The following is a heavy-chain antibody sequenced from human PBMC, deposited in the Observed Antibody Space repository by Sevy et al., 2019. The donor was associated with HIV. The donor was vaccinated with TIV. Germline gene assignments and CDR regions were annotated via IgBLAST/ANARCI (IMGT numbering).Heavy chain of an antibody. CDR1: GFTFSDYY. Sequence: GSLRLSCAASGFTFSDYYMSWIRQAPGKGLEWVSYISSSGSTIYYADSVKGRFTISRDNAKNSLYLQMNSLRAEDTAVYYCAREYSSGWYEGEFGYWGQGTLVTVSS. D-gene: IGHD6-19*01. V-gene: IGHV3-11*04. J-gene: IGHJ4*02. CDR3: AREYSSGWYEGEFGY. CDR2: ISSSGSTI.